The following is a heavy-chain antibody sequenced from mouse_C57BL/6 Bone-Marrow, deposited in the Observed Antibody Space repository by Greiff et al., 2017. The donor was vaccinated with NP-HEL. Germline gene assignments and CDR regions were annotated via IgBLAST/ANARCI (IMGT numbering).Heavy chain of an antibody. V-gene: IGHV1-81*01. CDR2: IYPRSGNT. Sequence: ESGAELARPGASVKLSCKASGYTFTSYGISWVKQRTGQGLEWIGEIYPRSGNTYYNEKFKGKATLTADKSSSTAYMELRSLTSEDSAVYFCARRALYYGNYVPFAYWGQGTLVTVSA. CDR3: ARRALYYGNYVPFAY. D-gene: IGHD2-1*01. J-gene: IGHJ3*01. CDR1: GYTFTSYG.